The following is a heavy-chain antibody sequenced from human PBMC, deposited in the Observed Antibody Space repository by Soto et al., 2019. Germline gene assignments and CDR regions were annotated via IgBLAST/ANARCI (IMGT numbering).Heavy chain of an antibody. CDR2: IHNSVNP. J-gene: IGHJ1*01. Sequence: SETLSLTCAVSGNSVGSGGYFWSWIRQSPGKGLEWIGHIHNSVNPEYNPPLRGRVTISVDTSKHHFSLNLRSVTAADTAIYYCARTDSAGRWAAWYWGQGTLVTVSS. D-gene: IGHD6-13*01. CDR1: GNSVGSGGYF. V-gene: IGHV4-61*03. CDR3: ARTDSAGRWAAWY.